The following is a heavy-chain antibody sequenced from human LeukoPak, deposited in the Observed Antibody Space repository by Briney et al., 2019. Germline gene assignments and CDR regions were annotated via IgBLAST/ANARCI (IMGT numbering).Heavy chain of an antibody. CDR1: GFTFSSYA. V-gene: IGHV3-23*01. CDR3: AKGQYSSGWYFDY. Sequence: HPGGSLRLSCAASGFTFSSYAMSWVRQAPGKGLEWVSAISGSGGSTYYADSVKGRFTISRDNSKNTLYLQMNSLRVEDTAIYYCAKGQYSSGWYFDYWGQGTLVTVSS. D-gene: IGHD6-19*01. CDR2: ISGSGGST. J-gene: IGHJ4*02.